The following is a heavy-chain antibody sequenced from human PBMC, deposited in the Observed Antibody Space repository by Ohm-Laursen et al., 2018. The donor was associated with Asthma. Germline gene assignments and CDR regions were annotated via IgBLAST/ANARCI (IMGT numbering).Heavy chain of an antibody. J-gene: IGHJ6*02. CDR1: GFPFSLYA. CDR3: ARDKPENEVNGYYYGMDV. D-gene: IGHD2-8*01. CDR2: ISKSTRTI. V-gene: IGHV3-48*01. Sequence: SLRLSCTASGFPFSLYAMNWVRQAPGKGLEWVSYISKSTRTIKYADSVKGRFTISRDNAKNSLYLQMNSLRAEDTAVYYCARDKPENEVNGYYYGMDVWGQGTTVTVSS.